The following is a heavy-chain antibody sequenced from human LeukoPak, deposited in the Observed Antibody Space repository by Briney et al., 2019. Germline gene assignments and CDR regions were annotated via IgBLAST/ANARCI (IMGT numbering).Heavy chain of an antibody. CDR3: ARDGWFGELFTGMDV. J-gene: IGHJ6*04. Sequence: SETLSLTCTVSGGSISSYYWSWIRQPPGKGLDWIGYIYYSGSTNYNPSLKSRVTISVDTSKNQFSLKLSSVTAADTAVYYCARDGWFGELFTGMDVWGKGTTVTVSS. CDR2: IYYSGST. CDR1: GGSISSYY. V-gene: IGHV4-59*01. D-gene: IGHD3-10*01.